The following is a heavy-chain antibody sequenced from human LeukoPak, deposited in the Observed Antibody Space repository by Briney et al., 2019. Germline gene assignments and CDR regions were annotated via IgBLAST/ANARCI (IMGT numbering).Heavy chain of an antibody. CDR2: IYYSGST. J-gene: IGHJ4*02. D-gene: IGHD3-22*01. CDR1: GGTISSSSYY. V-gene: IGHV4-39*01. Sequence: SETLSLTCTVSGGTISSSSYYWGWIRQPPGKGLEWIGSIYYSGSTYYNPSLKSRVTTSVDTSKNQFSLKLNAVTAADTAVYYCARHNDSSGYYPSYFDYWGQGTLVTVSS. CDR3: ARHNDSSGYYPSYFDY.